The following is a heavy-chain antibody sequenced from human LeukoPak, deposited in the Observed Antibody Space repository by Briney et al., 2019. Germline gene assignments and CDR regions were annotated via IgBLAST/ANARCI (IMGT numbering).Heavy chain of an antibody. J-gene: IGHJ3*02. V-gene: IGHV3-74*01. Sequence: SLILSCSASGFTFSSHCMHWVRQAPGKGLVWVSRINGDGTSTNYADSVEGRFAISRDNAKNTLYLQMNSLRAEDTAVYYCARVPLELWLHDAFDIWGQGTMVTVSS. CDR2: INGDGTST. CDR3: ARVPLELWLHDAFDI. D-gene: IGHD5-18*01. CDR1: GFTFSSHC.